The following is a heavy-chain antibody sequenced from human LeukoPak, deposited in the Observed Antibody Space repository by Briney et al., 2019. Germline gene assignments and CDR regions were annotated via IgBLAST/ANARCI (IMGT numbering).Heavy chain of an antibody. CDR1: GGSISSRSYY. J-gene: IGHJ5*02. Sequence: SETLSLTCTVSGGSISSRSYYWGWIRQPPGKGLEWIASIYYSGSTYYNPSLKSRVTISVDTSKNQFSLDLSSVTAADTAVYYCARHDSYGSVNWFDPWGQGTLVTVSS. D-gene: IGHD3-10*01. CDR2: IYYSGST. CDR3: ARHDSYGSVNWFDP. V-gene: IGHV4-39*01.